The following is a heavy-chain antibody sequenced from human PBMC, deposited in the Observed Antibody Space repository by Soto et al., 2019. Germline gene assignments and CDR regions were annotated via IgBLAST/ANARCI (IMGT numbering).Heavy chain of an antibody. CDR1: GFTVSSYY. CDR2: IYSGGIT. CDR3: ARGRYYYDSSGYHSPFDY. D-gene: IGHD3-22*01. Sequence: EVQLVETGGGLIQPGGSLRVSCAASGFTVSSYYMSWVRQAPGKGLEWVAVIYSGGITDYADSVKGRFTVSRDNSKNMLSLQMNSLRAEDTAVYYCARGRYYYDSSGYHSPFDYWGQGTLVTVSS. V-gene: IGHV3-53*02. J-gene: IGHJ4*02.